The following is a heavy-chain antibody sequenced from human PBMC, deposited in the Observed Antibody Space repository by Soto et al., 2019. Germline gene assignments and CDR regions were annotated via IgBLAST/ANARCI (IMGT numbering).Heavy chain of an antibody. CDR3: ARQGRSSSSRYFDY. J-gene: IGHJ4*02. V-gene: IGHV4-39*01. CDR1: GGSISTSSYY. CDR2: IYYSGST. Sequence: TSETLSLTCTFSGGSISTSSYYWGWIRQPPGKGLEWIGRIYYSGSTYYNPSLQSRVTISVDTSKNQFSLKLSSVTAADTAVYYCARQGRSSSSRYFDYWGQGTVVTVS. D-gene: IGHD6-13*01.